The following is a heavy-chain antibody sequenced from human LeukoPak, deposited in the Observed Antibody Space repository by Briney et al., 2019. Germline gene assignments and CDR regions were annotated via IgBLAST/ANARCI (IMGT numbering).Heavy chain of an antibody. Sequence: PGGSLRLSCAASGFTFSSYGMHWVRQAPGKGLEWVAVISYDGSNKYYADSVKGRFTISRDNSKNTLYLQMNSLRAEDTAVYYCAKDYSSSCPIPDYWGQGTLVTVSS. CDR3: AKDYSSSCPIPDY. J-gene: IGHJ4*02. CDR2: ISYDGSNK. V-gene: IGHV3-30*18. D-gene: IGHD6-13*01. CDR1: GFTFSSYG.